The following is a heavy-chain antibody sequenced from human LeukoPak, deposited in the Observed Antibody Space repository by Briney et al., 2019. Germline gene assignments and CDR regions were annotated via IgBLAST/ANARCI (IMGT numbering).Heavy chain of an antibody. J-gene: IGHJ4*02. CDR3: ATPLGGSYLFDL. Sequence: GGALRLSCAASGFTFSSYAMTWVRRAPGKGLEWVSTIEVGGAMTHYADSVKGRFTISRDTSKSTLFLQMTNLKVEDAAVYYSATPLGGSYLFDLWGPGTLVIVAS. V-gene: IGHV3-23*01. CDR2: IEVGGAMT. D-gene: IGHD1-26*01. CDR1: GFTFSSYA.